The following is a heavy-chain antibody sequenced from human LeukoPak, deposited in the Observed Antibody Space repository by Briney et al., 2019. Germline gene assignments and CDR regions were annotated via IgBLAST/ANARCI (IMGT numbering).Heavy chain of an antibody. D-gene: IGHD3-10*01. CDR2: ISWNSGSI. J-gene: IGHJ4*02. CDR1: GFTFDDYA. CDR3: AREPKTGGFGY. Sequence: PGRSLRLSCAASGFTFDDYAMHWVRQAPGKGLEWVSGISWNSGSIGYADSVKGRFTISRDNAKNSLYLQMNSLRAEDTAVYYCAREPKTGGFGYWGQGTLVTVSS. V-gene: IGHV3-9*01.